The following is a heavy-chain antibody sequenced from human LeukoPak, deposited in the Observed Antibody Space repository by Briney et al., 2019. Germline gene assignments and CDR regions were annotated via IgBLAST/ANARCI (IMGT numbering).Heavy chain of an antibody. J-gene: IGHJ4*02. CDR2: ISDSGGKT. CDR3: AKDRMVWEY. V-gene: IGHV3-23*01. D-gene: IGHD3-10*01. CDR1: GFTFSRNA. Sequence: PGGSLRLSCAASGFTFSRNALSWVRQAPGKGLEWVSAISDSGGKTYYADSVKGRFSISRDNSKNTLYLQMNSLRAEDTAVYYCAKDRMVWEYWGQGTLVTASS.